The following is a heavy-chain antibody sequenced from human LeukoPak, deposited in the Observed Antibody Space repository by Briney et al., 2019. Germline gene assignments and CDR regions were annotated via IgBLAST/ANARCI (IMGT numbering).Heavy chain of an antibody. CDR3: ARARGPCSNGVCSLFDP. CDR2: IYPFGST. J-gene: IGHJ5*02. CDR1: GDSFSRSSFH. D-gene: IGHD2-8*01. V-gene: IGHV4-39*07. Sequence: SETLSLTCTVSGDSFSRSSFHWGWIRQPPGKGLEWIATIYPFGSTYYNPSLKSRVAISVDTSKNQFSLKLTSVTAADTAAYYCARARGPCSNGVCSLFDPWGQGARVSVSA.